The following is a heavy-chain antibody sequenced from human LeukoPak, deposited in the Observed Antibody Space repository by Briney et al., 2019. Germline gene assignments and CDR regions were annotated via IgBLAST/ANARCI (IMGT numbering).Heavy chain of an antibody. CDR1: GYTFTSYY. Sequence: GASVKVSCKASGYTFTSYYMHWVRQAPGQGLEWMGWINPNSGGTNYAQKFQGRVTMTRDTSISTAYMELSRLRSDDTAVYYCARSTMVRGVIMGYWGQGTLVTVSS. V-gene: IGHV1-2*02. D-gene: IGHD3-10*01. J-gene: IGHJ4*02. CDR2: INPNSGGT. CDR3: ARSTMVRGVIMGY.